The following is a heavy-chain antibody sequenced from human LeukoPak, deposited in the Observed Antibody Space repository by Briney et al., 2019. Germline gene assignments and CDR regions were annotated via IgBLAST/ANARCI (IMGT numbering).Heavy chain of an antibody. CDR1: GFTFSSYA. CDR3: AKDLRGNPRITPGDLYDY. V-gene: IGHV3-30*04. Sequence: GGSLRLSCAASGFTFSSYAMHWVRQAPGKGLEWVAVISYDGSNKYYADSVKGRFTISRDNSKNTLYMQMNSLRAEDTAVYYCAKDLRGNPRITPGDLYDYWGQGTLVTVSS. CDR2: ISYDGSNK. D-gene: IGHD2-21*01. J-gene: IGHJ4*02.